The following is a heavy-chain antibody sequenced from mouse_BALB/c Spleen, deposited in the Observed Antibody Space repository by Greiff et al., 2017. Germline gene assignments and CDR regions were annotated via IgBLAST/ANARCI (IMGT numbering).Heavy chain of an antibody. CDR1: GYSFTGYY. Sequence: LVKTGASVKISCKASGYSFTGYYMHWVKQSHGKSLEWIGYISCYNGATSYNQKFKGKATFTVDTSSSTAYMQFNSLTSEDSAVYYCARGGMITTRHFDYWGQGTTLTVSS. D-gene: IGHD2-4*01. V-gene: IGHV1S34*01. CDR2: ISCYNGAT. J-gene: IGHJ2*01. CDR3: ARGGMITTRHFDY.